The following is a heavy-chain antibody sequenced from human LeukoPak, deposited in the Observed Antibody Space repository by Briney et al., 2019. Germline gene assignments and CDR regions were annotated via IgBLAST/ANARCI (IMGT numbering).Heavy chain of an antibody. V-gene: IGHV3-11*01. J-gene: IGHJ6*02. CDR2: ISSSGSTI. D-gene: IGHD5-12*01. CDR1: GFTLSDYY. Sequence: AGSLRLSCAASGFTLSDYYMSWIRQAPGKGLEWVSYISSSGSTIYYADSVKGRYTISRDNAKNSLYLQMSSLRAEDTAVYYCAKTKVATPYYYYGMDVWGQGTTVTVSS. CDR3: AKTKVATPYYYYGMDV.